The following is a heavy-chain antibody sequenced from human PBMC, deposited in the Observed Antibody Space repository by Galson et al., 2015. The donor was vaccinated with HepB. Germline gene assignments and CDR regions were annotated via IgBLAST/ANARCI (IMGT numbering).Heavy chain of an antibody. CDR2: ISSRYNYI. J-gene: IGHJ6*02. V-gene: IGHV3-21*06. CDR1: GFAFSTYN. CDR3: AREIPPPSASLGVVVPAYYYCYGLDV. D-gene: IGHD3-3*01. Sequence: SLRLSCAGSGFAFSTYNMNWLRQAPGKGLEWVSSISSRYNYIYYADSVKGRFTISRDNARNSLYLQMDSLRAEDTAVYYCAREIPPPSASLGVVVPAYYYCYGLDVWGQGTTVTVSS.